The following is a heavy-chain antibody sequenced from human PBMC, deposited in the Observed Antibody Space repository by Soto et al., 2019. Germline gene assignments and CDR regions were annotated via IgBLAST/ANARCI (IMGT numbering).Heavy chain of an antibody. CDR1: GGSISSSTYY. V-gene: IGHV4-39*01. CDR3: ARQRGDYIWGSYRPNCFDP. CDR2: IYYSGST. J-gene: IGHJ5*02. D-gene: IGHD3-16*02. Sequence: QLQLQESGPGLVKPSETLSLTCTVSGGSISSSTYYWGWIRQPPGKGLEWIGTIYYSGSTYYNPSLKSLVTISVDTSKNQFSLKLSSVTAADTAVYYCARQRGDYIWGSYRPNCFDPWGQGTLVTVAS.